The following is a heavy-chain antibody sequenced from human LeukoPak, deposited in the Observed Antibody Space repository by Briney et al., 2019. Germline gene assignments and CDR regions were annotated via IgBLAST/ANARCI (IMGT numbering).Heavy chain of an antibody. CDR1: GFTFSNSG. CDR2: ISTDAGET. J-gene: IGHJ4*02. CDR3: AKDGMAGQDY. V-gene: IGHV3-23*01. D-gene: IGHD6-19*01. Sequence: QSGGSLRLSCAASGFTFSNSGMSWVRQAPGKGLEWVSAISTDAGETHYADSVKGRFTISRDNSKNTVSLQMSSLRAEDTAVYYCAKDGMAGQDYWGQGTLVTVSS.